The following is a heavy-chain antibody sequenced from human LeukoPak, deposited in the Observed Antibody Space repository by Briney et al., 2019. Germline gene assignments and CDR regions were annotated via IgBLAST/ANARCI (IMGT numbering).Heavy chain of an antibody. J-gene: IGHJ4*02. CDR3: AREWDDATLFDY. CDR2: IYTSGST. V-gene: IGHV4-4*07. CDR1: GGSISSYY. D-gene: IGHD4/OR15-4a*01. Sequence: NASETLSLTCTVSGGSISSYYWSWIRQPAGKGLEWIGRIYTSGSTNYNPSLKSRVTMSVDTSKNQCSLKLSSVTAADTAVYYCAREWDDATLFDYWGQGTLVTVSS.